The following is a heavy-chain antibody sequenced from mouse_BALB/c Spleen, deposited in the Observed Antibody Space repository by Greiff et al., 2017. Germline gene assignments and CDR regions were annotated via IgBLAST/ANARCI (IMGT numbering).Heavy chain of an antibody. CDR2: IDPSDSET. CDR3: ARTGGSSVYYAMDY. D-gene: IGHD1-1*01. J-gene: IGHJ4*01. V-gene: IGHV1S126*01. Sequence: VKLMESGPQLVRPGASVKISCKASGYSFTSYWMHWVKQRPGQGLEWIGMIDPSDSETRLNQKFKDKATLTVDKSSSTAYMQLSSPTSEDSAVYYCARTGGSSVYYAMDYWGQGTSVTVSS. CDR1: GYSFTSYW.